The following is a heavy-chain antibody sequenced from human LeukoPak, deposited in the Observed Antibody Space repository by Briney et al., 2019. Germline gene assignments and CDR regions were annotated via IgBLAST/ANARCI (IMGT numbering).Heavy chain of an antibody. Sequence: GASVKVSCKASGYTFTSYDINWVRQAPGQGLEWMGWINPNSGGTNYAQKFQGRVTMTRDTSVSTAYMELSRLTSDDTAVYYCARALGRQRYYGSGTYKKNYYYMDVWGKGTTVTISS. D-gene: IGHD3-10*01. CDR3: ARALGRQRYYGSGTYKKNYYYMDV. CDR2: INPNSGGT. J-gene: IGHJ6*03. CDR1: GYTFTSYD. V-gene: IGHV1-2*02.